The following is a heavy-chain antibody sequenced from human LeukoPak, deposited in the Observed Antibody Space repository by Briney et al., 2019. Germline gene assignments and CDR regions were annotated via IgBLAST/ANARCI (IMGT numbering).Heavy chain of an antibody. CDR3: AKWGDYDVLTGYYVSDY. CDR2: ITGSGGNT. CDR1: GFTFSNYA. Sequence: PGASLRLSCVASGFTFSNYAMSWVRQAPGKGLEWVSAITGSGGNTYYADSVKGRFTISSDNSKNTVFLQMNSLRAEDTAVYYCAKWGDYDVLTGYYVSDYWGQGTLVTVSS. J-gene: IGHJ4*02. V-gene: IGHV3-23*01. D-gene: IGHD3-9*01.